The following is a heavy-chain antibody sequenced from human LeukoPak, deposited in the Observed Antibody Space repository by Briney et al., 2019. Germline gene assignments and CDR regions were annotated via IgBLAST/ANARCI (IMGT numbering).Heavy chain of an antibody. D-gene: IGHD3-22*01. J-gene: IGHJ4*02. CDR1: GFTVSSNY. CDR2: IHSDGST. V-gene: IGHV3-53*01. Sequence: GGSLRLSCAASGFTVSSNYMSWVRQAPGKGLEWVSIIHSDGSTYYADSVKGRFTISRDTSKNTLYLQMNSLRGEDTAMYYCARDLDYYDSSGSHRRRNYFDYWGQGTLVTVSS. CDR3: ARDLDYYDSSGSHRRRNYFDY.